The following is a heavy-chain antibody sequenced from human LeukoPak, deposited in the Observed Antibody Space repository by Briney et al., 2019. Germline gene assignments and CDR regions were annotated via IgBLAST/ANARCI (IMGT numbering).Heavy chain of an antibody. CDR1: GFTFSSYE. Sequence: PGGSLRLSCAASGFTFSSYEMNWVRQAPGKGLEWVSYISSSGSTIYYADCVKGRFTISRDKAKNSLYLQMNSLRAEDTAVYYCAELGITMIGGVWGKGTTVTISS. J-gene: IGHJ6*04. D-gene: IGHD3-10*02. CDR3: AELGITMIGGV. CDR2: ISSSGSTI. V-gene: IGHV3-48*03.